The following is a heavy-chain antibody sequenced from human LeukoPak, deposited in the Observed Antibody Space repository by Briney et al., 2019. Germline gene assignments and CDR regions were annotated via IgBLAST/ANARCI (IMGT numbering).Heavy chain of an antibody. V-gene: IGHV4-4*02. CDR2: VNLQGST. Sequence: PSGTLSLTCGVSGGSISNTNWWTWVRQPPGKGLEWIGEVNLQGSTNYNPFLKNRVAISVDKSENHISLKLTSVTAADTAVYYCAREGGPYRPLDYSGQGTLVTVAS. J-gene: IGHJ4*02. CDR3: AREGGPYRPLDY. CDR1: GGSISNTNW.